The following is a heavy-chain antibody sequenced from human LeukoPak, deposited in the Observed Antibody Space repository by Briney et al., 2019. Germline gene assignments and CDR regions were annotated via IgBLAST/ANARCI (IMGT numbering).Heavy chain of an antibody. Sequence: GGSLRLSRAASGFTFSSYGMHWVRQAPGKGLEWVAVISYDGSNKYYADSVKGRFTISRDNSKNTLYLQMNSLRAEDTAVYYCANPTVVTLGKDAFDIWGQGTMVTVSS. CDR1: GFTFSSYG. CDR3: ANPTVVTLGKDAFDI. V-gene: IGHV3-30*18. J-gene: IGHJ3*02. CDR2: ISYDGSNK. D-gene: IGHD4-23*01.